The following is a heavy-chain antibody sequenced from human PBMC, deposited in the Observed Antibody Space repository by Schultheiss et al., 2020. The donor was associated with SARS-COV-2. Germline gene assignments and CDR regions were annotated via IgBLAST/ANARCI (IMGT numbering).Heavy chain of an antibody. D-gene: IGHD6-13*01. J-gene: IGHJ4*02. V-gene: IGHV3-66*01. CDR1: GFTFSDYW. CDR3: ARDNIAAAGLSFDY. Sequence: GGSLRLSCAASGFTFSDYWMHWVRQVPGKGLVWVSVIYSGGSTYYADSVKGRFTISRDNSKNTLYLQMNSLRAEDTAVYYCARDNIAAAGLSFDYWGQGTLVTVSS. CDR2: IYSGGST.